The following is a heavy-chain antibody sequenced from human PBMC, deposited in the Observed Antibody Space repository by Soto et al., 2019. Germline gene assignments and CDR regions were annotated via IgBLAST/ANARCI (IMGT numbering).Heavy chain of an antibody. J-gene: IGHJ6*02. D-gene: IGHD1-1*01. CDR3: AKATGRYYYYYGMDV. CDR1: GFTFSSYA. Sequence: TGGSLRLSCAASGFTFSSYAMSWVRQAPGKGLEWVSAISGSGGSTYYADSVKGRFTISRDNSKNTLYLQMNSLRAEDTAVYYCAKATGRYYYYYGMDVWGQGTTVTVSS. V-gene: IGHV3-23*01. CDR2: ISGSGGST.